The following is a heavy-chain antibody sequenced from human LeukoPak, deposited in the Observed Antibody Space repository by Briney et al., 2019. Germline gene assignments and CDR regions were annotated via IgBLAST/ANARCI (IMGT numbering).Heavy chain of an antibody. CDR1: GFTFSSYE. V-gene: IGHV3-48*03. Sequence: GGSLRLSCAASGFTFSSYEMNWVRQAPGKGLEWVSYISGSGSTIYYGDSLKGRFTVSRDNANNSLYLQMNSLRVEDTAVYYCATLWDPVAGTTQPLLWGQGTLVTVSS. J-gene: IGHJ4*02. D-gene: IGHD6-19*01. CDR2: ISGSGSTI. CDR3: ATLWDPVAGTTQPLL.